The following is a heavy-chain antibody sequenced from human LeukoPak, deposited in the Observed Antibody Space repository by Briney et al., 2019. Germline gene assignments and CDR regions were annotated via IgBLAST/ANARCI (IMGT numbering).Heavy chain of an antibody. Sequence: GRSLKLSCAASGFTFSSYRMNWVRQAPGKELEWVSSISSSSTYIYYADSVKGRFTISRDNAKNSLYLQMNSLRVEDTAVYYCARGGGDGSTYDYWGQGTLVTVSS. V-gene: IGHV3-21*01. CDR1: GFTFSSYR. CDR3: ARGGGDGSTYDY. D-gene: IGHD5-24*01. CDR2: ISSSSTYI. J-gene: IGHJ4*02.